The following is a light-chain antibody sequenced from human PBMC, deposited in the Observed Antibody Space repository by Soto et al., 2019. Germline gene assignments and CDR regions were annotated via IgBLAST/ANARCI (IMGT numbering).Light chain of an antibody. V-gene: IGLV2-14*02. CDR3: SSYASSTTPYV. CDR1: SSDVGSYNL. J-gene: IGLJ1*01. Sequence: QSVLTQPASVSGSPGQSITISCTGNSSDVGSYNLVSWYQQHPGKAPKLMIYEGSKRPSGVSNRFSGSKSGNTASLTISGLQAEDEADYYCSSYASSTTPYVFGTRTKVTVL. CDR2: EGS.